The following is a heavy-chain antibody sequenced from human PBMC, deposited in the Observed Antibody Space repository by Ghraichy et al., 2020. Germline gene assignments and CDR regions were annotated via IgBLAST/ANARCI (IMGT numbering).Heavy chain of an antibody. CDR3: ARPRVGYCTNGVCPFDY. Sequence: SETLSLTCTVSGGSISSSTYYWGWIRQPPGKGLEWIGSIYYSGTTYYNPSLKSRVTMSVDTSRNQFSLKLSSVTAADTAVYYCARPRVGYCTNGVCPFDYWGQGTLVTVSS. CDR2: IYYSGTT. CDR1: GGSISSSTYY. V-gene: IGHV4-39*01. D-gene: IGHD2-8*01. J-gene: IGHJ4*02.